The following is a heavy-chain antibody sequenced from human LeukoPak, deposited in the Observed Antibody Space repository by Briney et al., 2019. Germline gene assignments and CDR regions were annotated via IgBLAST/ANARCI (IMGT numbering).Heavy chain of an antibody. Sequence: PSQTLSLTCTVSGGSISSGDYYWSWIRQPPGKGLEWIGYIYYSGSTYYNPSLKSRVTISVDTSKNQFSLKLSSVTAADTAVYYCARVGRYGYNLEYFDYWGQGTLVTVSS. D-gene: IGHD5-24*01. J-gene: IGHJ4*02. CDR2: IYYSGST. CDR3: ARVGRYGYNLEYFDY. CDR1: GGSISSGDYY. V-gene: IGHV4-30-4*08.